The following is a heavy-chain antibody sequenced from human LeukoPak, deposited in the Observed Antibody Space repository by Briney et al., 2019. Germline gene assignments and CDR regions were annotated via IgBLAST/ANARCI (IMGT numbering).Heavy chain of an antibody. CDR2: IYPSGST. V-gene: IGHV4-4*07. Sequence: SETLSLTCTVSGGSISSYYWTWIRQPAGKGLEWIGRIYPSGSTNYNPSLKGRVTMSVDTSKNQFSLKLSSVTAADTAVYYCARENSGSYRELDYWGQGTLVTVSS. CDR3: ARENSGSYRELDY. CDR1: GGSISSYY. J-gene: IGHJ4*02. D-gene: IGHD1-26*01.